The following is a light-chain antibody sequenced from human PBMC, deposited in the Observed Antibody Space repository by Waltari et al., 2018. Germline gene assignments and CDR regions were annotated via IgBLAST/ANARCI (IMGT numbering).Light chain of an antibody. CDR1: SSNIGAGSD. CDR2: GIT. J-gene: IGLJ1*01. Sequence: QSVLTQPPSVSGAPGQRVTISCTGSSSNIGAGSDVHRYQQLPGTAPKLLIYGITNRPSGVPDRFAGCQSGTSASLAITGLQAEDEADYYCQSYDSSLSGSYVFGTGTKVTVL. CDR3: QSYDSSLSGSYV. V-gene: IGLV1-40*01.